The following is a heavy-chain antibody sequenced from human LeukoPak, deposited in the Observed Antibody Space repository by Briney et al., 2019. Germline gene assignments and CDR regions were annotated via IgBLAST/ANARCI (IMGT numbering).Heavy chain of an antibody. D-gene: IGHD1-1*01. Sequence: PGGSLRLSCAASGFTFSSYEMNWVRQAPGKGLEWVSYISSSGSTIYYADSVKGRFTISRDNAKNSLYLQMNSLRAEDTAVYCCARDGVTTIDYWGQGTLVTVSS. CDR2: ISSSGSTI. J-gene: IGHJ4*02. CDR3: ARDGVTTIDY. CDR1: GFTFSSYE. V-gene: IGHV3-48*03.